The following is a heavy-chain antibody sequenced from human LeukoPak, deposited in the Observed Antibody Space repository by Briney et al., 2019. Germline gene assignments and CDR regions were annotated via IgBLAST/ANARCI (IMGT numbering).Heavy chain of an antibody. CDR3: ATDPLVVWKSRKLSRDY. Sequence: VXVSCKVSGYTLTELSMHWVRQAPGKGLEWMGGFDPEDGETIYAQKFQGRVTMTEDTSTDTAYMELSSLRSEDTAVYYCATDPLVVWKSRKLSRDYWGQGTLVTVSS. CDR1: GYTLTELS. J-gene: IGHJ4*02. D-gene: IGHD2-8*02. V-gene: IGHV1-24*01. CDR2: FDPEDGET.